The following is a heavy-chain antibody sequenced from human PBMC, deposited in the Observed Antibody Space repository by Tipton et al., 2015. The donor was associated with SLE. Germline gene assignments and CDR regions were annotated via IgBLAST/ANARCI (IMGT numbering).Heavy chain of an antibody. V-gene: IGHV4-59*08. CDR3: ARHSRDIVVVTPHGAFDI. J-gene: IGHJ3*02. D-gene: IGHD2-21*02. CDR2: IYYSGST. CDR1: GGSISSHY. Sequence: TLSLTCTVSGGSISSHYWSWIRQPPGKGLEWIGYIYYSGSTNYNPSLKSRVTISVDTSKNQFSLKLSSVTAADTAVYYCARHSRDIVVVTPHGAFDIWGQGTMVTVSS.